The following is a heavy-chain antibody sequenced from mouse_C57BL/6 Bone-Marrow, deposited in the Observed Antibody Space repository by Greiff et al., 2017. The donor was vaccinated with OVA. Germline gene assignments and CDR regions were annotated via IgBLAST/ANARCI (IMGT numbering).Heavy chain of an antibody. CDR3: AYYYGSSYDAMDY. J-gene: IGHJ4*01. Sequence: EVQRVESGGGLVQPGESLKLSCESNEYEFPSHDMSWVRMTPEKKLELVAAINSDGGSTYYPDTMERRFIISRDNTKKTLYLQMNNLRSEDTALYYCAYYYGSSYDAMDYWGQGTSVTVSS. D-gene: IGHD1-1*01. CDR2: INSDGGST. V-gene: IGHV5-2*01. CDR1: EYEFPSHD.